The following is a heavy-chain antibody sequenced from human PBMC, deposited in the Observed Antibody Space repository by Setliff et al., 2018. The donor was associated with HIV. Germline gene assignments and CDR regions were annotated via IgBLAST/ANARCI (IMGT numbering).Heavy chain of an antibody. CDR3: AAGYFGGDCYSRQSYFDY. J-gene: IGHJ4*02. D-gene: IGHD2-21*02. Sequence: SVKVSCKASGGTFSSYTINWVRQAPGQGLEWMGRSIPILGIGNDEQAQKFKGRVTFTADKSTSTVYMELSSLRSEDTAVYYCAAGYFGGDCYSRQSYFDYWGQGTLVTVSS. V-gene: IGHV1-69*02. CDR2: SIPILGIG. CDR1: GGTFSSYT.